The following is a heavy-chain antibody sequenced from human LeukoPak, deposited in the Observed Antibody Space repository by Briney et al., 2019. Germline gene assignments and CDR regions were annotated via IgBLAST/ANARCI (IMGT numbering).Heavy chain of an antibody. Sequence: SETLSLTCAVYGGSFSGYYWSWIRQPPGKGLEWIGEINHSGSTNYNPSLKSRVTMSVDTSKNQSSLKLSSVTAADTAVYYCARGQRLTNYFDYWGQGTLVTVSS. CDR3: ARGQRLTNYFDY. CDR2: INHSGST. V-gene: IGHV4-34*01. J-gene: IGHJ4*02. D-gene: IGHD2-2*01. CDR1: GGSFSGYY.